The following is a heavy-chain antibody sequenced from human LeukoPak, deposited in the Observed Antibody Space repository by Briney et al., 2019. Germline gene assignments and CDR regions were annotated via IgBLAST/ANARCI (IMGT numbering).Heavy chain of an antibody. J-gene: IGHJ4*02. V-gene: IGHV3-23*01. CDR3: VKEVADHGFWTGHDF. CDR1: GFAFSAYS. D-gene: IGHD3/OR15-3a*01. Sequence: GGSLRLSCAASGFAFSAYSMSWLRQVPGKGLERVAVISNSGHNTYYADPVKGRFTISRDNSKNTLSLQMNTLRADDTAVYFCVKEVADHGFWTGHDFWGQGTLVTVSS. CDR2: ISNSGHNT.